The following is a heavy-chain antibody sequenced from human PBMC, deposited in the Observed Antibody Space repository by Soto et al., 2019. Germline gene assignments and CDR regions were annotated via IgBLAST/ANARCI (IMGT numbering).Heavy chain of an antibody. CDR1: GFTFGDYA. V-gene: IGHV3-49*03. J-gene: IGHJ4*02. CDR3: TREGEGIYCDSRGSFDH. D-gene: IGHD3-22*01. Sequence: GGSLRLSCTASGFTFGDYAMSWFRQAPGKGLEWVGFIRSKAYGGTTEYAASVKGRFTISGDDSKSIAYLQMNSLKTEDTAVYYCTREGEGIYCDSRGSFDHWGQGTLVSVSS. CDR2: IRSKAYGGTT.